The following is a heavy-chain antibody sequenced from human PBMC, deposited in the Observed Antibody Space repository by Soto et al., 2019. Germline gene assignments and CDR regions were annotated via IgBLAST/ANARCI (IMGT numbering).Heavy chain of an antibody. J-gene: IGHJ6*02. CDR2: IWFDGTNY. Sequence: PGGSLRLSCAASGFTFSSYGMHWVRQAPGEGLEWVALIWFDGTNYRQADSVRGRFSISRDNSKNTLYLQMDSLRAGDTGVYYCARDFTMGATYSGPSFYSMDVWGQGTTVPVSS. V-gene: IGHV3-33*01. CDR3: ARDFTMGATYSGPSFYSMDV. CDR1: GFTFSSYG. D-gene: IGHD1-26*01.